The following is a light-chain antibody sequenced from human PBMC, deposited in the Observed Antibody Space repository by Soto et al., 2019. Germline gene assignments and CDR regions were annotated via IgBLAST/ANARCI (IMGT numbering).Light chain of an antibody. J-gene: IGKJ1*01. Sequence: AIRMTKSQSSFSASTGDRVTITCRASQDVSSYLAWYQQKPGKAPELLIYAASTLQTGVPSRFSGSGSGTDFTLTISNLQSEDFATYYCQQSYNYPSTFGQGTKVEI. CDR1: QDVSSY. CDR2: AAS. CDR3: QQSYNYPST. V-gene: IGKV1-8*01.